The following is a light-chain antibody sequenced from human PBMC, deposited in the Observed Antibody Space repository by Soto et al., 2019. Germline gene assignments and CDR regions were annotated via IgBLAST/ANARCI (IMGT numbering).Light chain of an antibody. J-gene: IGKJ1*01. CDR1: QDISTY. CDR3: QQNYSTTWT. CDR2: AAS. Sequence: DIQMTQSPSSLSPSVGDRVTITCRASQDISTYLNWYQQKPGKAPKLLIYAASSLQSGVPSRFSGSGSETDFTLTISSLQAEDFATCSCQQNYSTTWTFGQGTKVEIK. V-gene: IGKV1-39*01.